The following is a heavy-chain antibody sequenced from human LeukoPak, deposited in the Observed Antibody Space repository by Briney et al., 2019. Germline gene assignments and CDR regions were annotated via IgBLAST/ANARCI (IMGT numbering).Heavy chain of an antibody. CDR1: GFTFSSYA. Sequence: PGGSLRLSCAASGFTFSSYAMHWVRQAPGKGLEYVSAISSNGGSTYYANSVKGRFTISRDNSKNTLHLQMGSLRAEDMAVYYWARGSLAGSCDYGGQGTLVTVSS. V-gene: IGHV3-64*01. J-gene: IGHJ4*02. CDR3: ARGSLAGSCDY. CDR2: ISSNGGST. D-gene: IGHD6-19*01.